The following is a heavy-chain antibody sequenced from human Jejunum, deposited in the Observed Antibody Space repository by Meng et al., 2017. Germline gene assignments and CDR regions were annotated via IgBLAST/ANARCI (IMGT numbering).Heavy chain of an antibody. CDR1: GGSINSHTYY. D-gene: IGHD4/OR15-4a*01. J-gene: IGHJ4*02. CDR3: VRGASRASSTY. V-gene: IGHV4-39*01. Sequence: QLQLQESGQGLVKPSETLFLTCTVSGGSINSHTYYWGWVRQPPGKGLEWVGSIYYSGATYYSPSLKSRVTVSMDTSKNQFSLKLSSVTATDTAVYYCVRGASRASSTYWGQGVLVTVSS. CDR2: IYYSGAT.